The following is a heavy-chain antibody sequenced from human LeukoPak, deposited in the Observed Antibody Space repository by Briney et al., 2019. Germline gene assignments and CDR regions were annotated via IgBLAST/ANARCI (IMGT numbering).Heavy chain of an antibody. CDR1: GFTFSSYS. D-gene: IGHD1-26*01. CDR2: ISSSSSYI. Sequence: GGSLRLSCAASGFTFSSYSMNWVRQAPGKGLEWVSSISSSSSYIYYADSVKGRFTISRDNSKNTLYLQMNSLRAEDTAVYYCARAPRYYVPDYWGQGTLVTVSS. CDR3: ARAPRYYVPDY. V-gene: IGHV3-21*01. J-gene: IGHJ4*02.